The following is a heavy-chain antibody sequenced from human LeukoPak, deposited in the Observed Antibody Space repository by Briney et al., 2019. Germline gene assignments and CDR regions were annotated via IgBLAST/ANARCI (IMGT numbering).Heavy chain of an antibody. J-gene: IGHJ4*02. CDR2: INHSGST. CDR1: GGSFSGYY. CDR3: ARLGAYDYVWGSYRHPGRLDY. V-gene: IGHV4-34*01. Sequence: SETLSLTCAVYGGSFSGYYWSWIRQPPGKGLEWIGEINHSGSTNYNPSLKSRVTISVDTSKYQFSLKLSSVTAADTAVYYCARLGAYDYVWGSYRHPGRLDYWGQGTLVTVSS. D-gene: IGHD3-16*02.